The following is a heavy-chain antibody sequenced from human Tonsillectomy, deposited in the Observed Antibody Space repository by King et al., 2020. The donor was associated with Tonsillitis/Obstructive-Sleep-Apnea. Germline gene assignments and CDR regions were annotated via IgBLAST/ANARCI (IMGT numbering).Heavy chain of an antibody. Sequence: VQLVESGGGVVQPGRSLRLSCAASGFTFSSYAMHWVRQAPGKGLEWVAVISYDGSNKYYADSVKGRFTISRDNSKNTLYLQMNSLRAEDTAVYYCARGGYCCSTSCPEGYYYYYMDVWGKGTTVTVSS. CDR2: ISYDGSNK. CDR1: GFTFSSYA. J-gene: IGHJ6*03. D-gene: IGHD2-2*01. V-gene: IGHV3-30*04. CDR3: ARGGYCCSTSCPEGYYYYYMDV.